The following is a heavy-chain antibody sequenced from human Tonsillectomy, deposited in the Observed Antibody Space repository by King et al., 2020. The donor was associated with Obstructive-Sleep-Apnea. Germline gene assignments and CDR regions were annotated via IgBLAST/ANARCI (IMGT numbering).Heavy chain of an antibody. CDR1: GGTFSSYA. V-gene: IGHV1-69*01. D-gene: IGHD3-10*01. J-gene: IGHJ3*02. CDR3: AGMPPGGPMVRGRGAFDI. Sequence: VQLVESGAEVKKPGSSVKVSCKASGGTFSSYAISWVRQAPGQGLEWMGGIIPIFGTANYAQKFQGRVTITADESTSTAYMELRSLRSEDTAVYYCAGMPPGGPMVRGRGAFDIWGQGTMVTVSS. CDR2: IIPIFGTA.